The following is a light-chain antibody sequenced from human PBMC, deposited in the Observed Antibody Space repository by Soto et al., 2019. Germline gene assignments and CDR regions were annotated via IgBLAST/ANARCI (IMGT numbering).Light chain of an antibody. Sequence: QAVVTQPPSASGTPGQRVTISCSGSSSNVGSDYVYWYQQLPGTAPNLLIYRNDQRPSGVPDRFSGSKSGTSASLAISGLRSEDEADYYCAAWDARLGGVVFGGGTKLTVL. CDR2: RND. J-gene: IGLJ2*01. V-gene: IGLV1-47*01. CDR3: AAWDARLGGVV. CDR1: SSNVGSDY.